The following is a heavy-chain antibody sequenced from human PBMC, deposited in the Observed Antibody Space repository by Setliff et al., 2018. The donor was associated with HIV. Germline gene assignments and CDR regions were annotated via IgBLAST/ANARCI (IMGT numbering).Heavy chain of an antibody. V-gene: IGHV4-34*01. CDR3: ARELLRSWDGSENSYKPYYFDY. CDR1: GGSFTSYY. D-gene: IGHD3-10*01. CDR2: INHSGST. Sequence: PSETLSLTCAVYGGSFTSYYWSWIRQPPGKGLEWIGEINHSGSTNYNPSLKSRVTISVDTSKNQFSLKLSSVTAADTAVYYCARELLRSWDGSENSYKPYYFDYWGQGTLVTVSS. J-gene: IGHJ4*02.